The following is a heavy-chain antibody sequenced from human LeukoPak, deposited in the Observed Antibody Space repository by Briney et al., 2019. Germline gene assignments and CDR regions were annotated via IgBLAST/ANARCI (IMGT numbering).Heavy chain of an antibody. V-gene: IGHV3-66*01. J-gene: IGHJ4*02. CDR1: GFTVRSNY. D-gene: IGHD3-3*01. Sequence: GGSLRLSCAATGFTVRSNYMIWVRQAPGKGLEWVSGIYSDGRTFYIDSVKGRFSISRDNSKNTLFLQMNNLRAEDTAVYYCARDPGFSPEPYFDYWGQGTLVTVSS. CDR3: ARDPGFSPEPYFDY. CDR2: IYSDGRT.